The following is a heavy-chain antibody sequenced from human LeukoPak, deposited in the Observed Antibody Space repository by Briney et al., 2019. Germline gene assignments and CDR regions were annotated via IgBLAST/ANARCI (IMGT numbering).Heavy chain of an antibody. D-gene: IGHD6-13*01. J-gene: IGHJ4*01. V-gene: IGHV1-2*02. Sequence: ASVKVSCKASGYTFTGYYMHWVRQAPGQGLEWMGWINPNSGGTYFAQKFQGRVTMTRDTSTSTVYMELSSLRSEDTAVYYCARDQGTGIAAAGADYWGQEPWSPSPQ. CDR1: GYTFTGYY. CDR3: ARDQGTGIAAAGADY. CDR2: INPNSGGT.